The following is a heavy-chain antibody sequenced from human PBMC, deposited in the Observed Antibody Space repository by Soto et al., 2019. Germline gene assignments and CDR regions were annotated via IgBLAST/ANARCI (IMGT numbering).Heavy chain of an antibody. CDR3: ESISRWYLMEV. J-gene: IGHJ6*01. CDR1: GYSVTSYL. CDR2: IDPSDSYT. V-gene: IGHV5-10-1*01. Sequence: PVDSLKISCKCSGYSVTSYLIIFVLQMPGKGLEWMGRIDPSDSYTNYSPSFQGQVTISADKSISTAYLQWSSLKASDNAMYYCESISRWYLMEVWGQGTTVKVYS. D-gene: IGHD6-13*01.